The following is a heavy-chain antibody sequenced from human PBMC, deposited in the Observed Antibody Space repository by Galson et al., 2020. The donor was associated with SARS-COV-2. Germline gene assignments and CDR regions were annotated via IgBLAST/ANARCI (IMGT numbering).Heavy chain of an antibody. CDR3: ARDFIMITLGGGYEDV. V-gene: IGHV3-21*01. Sequence: TGGSLRLSCAASGFTFSSYSMNWVRQAPGKGLECVSSISSSSSYIYYADSVKGRFTISRDNAKNSLYLQMNSLRAEDTAVYYCARDFIMITLGGGYEDVWGQGTTVTVSS. CDR2: ISSSSSYI. D-gene: IGHD3-16*01. CDR1: GFTFSSYS. J-gene: IGHJ6*02.